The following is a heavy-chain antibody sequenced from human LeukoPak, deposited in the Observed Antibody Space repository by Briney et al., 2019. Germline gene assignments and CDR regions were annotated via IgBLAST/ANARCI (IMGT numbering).Heavy chain of an antibody. Sequence: GASVKVSCKASGYTFASYYMHWVRQAPGQGLEWMGIINPSGGSTSYAQKFQGRVTMTRDTSTSTVYMELSSLRSEDTAVYYCASEGDGYNYFDYWGQGTLVTVSS. CDR1: GYTFASYY. V-gene: IGHV1-46*01. CDR3: ASEGDGYNYFDY. CDR2: INPSGGST. D-gene: IGHD5-24*01. J-gene: IGHJ4*02.